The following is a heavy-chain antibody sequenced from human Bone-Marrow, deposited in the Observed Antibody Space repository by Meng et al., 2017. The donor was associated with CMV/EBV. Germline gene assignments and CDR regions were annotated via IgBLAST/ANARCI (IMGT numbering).Heavy chain of an antibody. CDR3: ARDVSPRSSAYFAIYYFYALDV. CDR2: ISSSGTYI. V-gene: IGHV3-21*01. Sequence: GESLKISCAASGFTFSSYSMNWVRQAPGKGLEWVSSISSSGTYIYYADSVKGRFTISRDNAQNSLYLQMNSLRAEDTAVYYCARDVSPRSSAYFAIYYFYALDVGGQGTTVTVSS. J-gene: IGHJ6*02. CDR1: GFTFSSYS. D-gene: IGHD2-21*01.